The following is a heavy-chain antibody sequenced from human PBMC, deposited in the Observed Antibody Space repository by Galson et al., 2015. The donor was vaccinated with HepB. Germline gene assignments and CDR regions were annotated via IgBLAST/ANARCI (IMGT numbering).Heavy chain of an antibody. J-gene: IGHJ4*02. D-gene: IGHD4-17*01. CDR3: AHRWGDYGPFDY. CDR2: IYWDDDK. Sequence: PALVKPTQTLTLTCTFSGFSLSPYGVAVGWIRQPPGKPLEWLALIYWDDDKRYSPSLKSRLIITKDTSKNQVVLTLTNVDPVDTATYYCAHRWGDYGPFDYWGQGALVTVSS. V-gene: IGHV2-5*02. CDR1: GFSLSPYGVA.